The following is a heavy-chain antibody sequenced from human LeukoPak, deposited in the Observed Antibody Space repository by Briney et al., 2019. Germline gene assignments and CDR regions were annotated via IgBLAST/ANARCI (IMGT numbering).Heavy chain of an antibody. CDR2: IIPIFGTA. V-gene: IGHV1-69*13. Sequence: GASVKVSCKASGGTFSSYAISWVRQAPGQGLEWMGGIIPIFGTANYAQKFQGRVTITAEESTSTAYMELSSLRSEDTAVYYCARDRSYDSSGYYQDYYFDYWGQGTLVTVSS. CDR3: ARDRSYDSSGYYQDYYFDY. CDR1: GGTFSSYA. D-gene: IGHD3-22*01. J-gene: IGHJ4*02.